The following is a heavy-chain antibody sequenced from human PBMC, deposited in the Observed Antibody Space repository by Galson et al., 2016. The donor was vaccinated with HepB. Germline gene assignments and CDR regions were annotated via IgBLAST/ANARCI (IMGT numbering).Heavy chain of an antibody. D-gene: IGHD1-14*01. CDR2: IYPDDSDT. CDR3: ARLPEDWYFDL. V-gene: IGHV5-51*01. Sequence: IIYPDDSDTRYSPSFQGQVTISADKSITTAYLQWRSLKASDTAIYYCARLPEDWYFDLWGRGTLVTVSS. J-gene: IGHJ2*01.